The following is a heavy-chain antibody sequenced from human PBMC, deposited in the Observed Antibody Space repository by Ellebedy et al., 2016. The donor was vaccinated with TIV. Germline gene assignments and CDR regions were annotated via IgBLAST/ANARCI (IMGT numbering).Heavy chain of an antibody. CDR1: GLTVSNNY. CDR2: IYSGGRT. V-gene: IGHV3-66*01. Sequence: PGGSLRLSCAVSGLTVSNNYMSWVRQAPGKGLECVSLIYSGGRTDYADSVKGRFTISRDNSKNTVYLKMKSLRAEDTAVYYCARVYQWGQGTLVTVSS. CDR3: ARVYQ. J-gene: IGHJ4*02. D-gene: IGHD2-2*01.